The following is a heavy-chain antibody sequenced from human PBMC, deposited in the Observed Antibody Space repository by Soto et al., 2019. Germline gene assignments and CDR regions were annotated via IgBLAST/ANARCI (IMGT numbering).Heavy chain of an antibody. CDR3: ATESGSTYGYFDH. CDR1: GGSISSGDYY. Sequence: SETLSLTCTVSGGSISSGDYYWSWIRQPPGKGLEWIGYISNSGSTGYDPSLKTRLSMSVDRSKNQFTLRLTSVTAADTAVYFCATESGSTYGYFDHWGQGTQVTVSS. D-gene: IGHD5-18*01. V-gene: IGHV4-30-4*01. J-gene: IGHJ4*02. CDR2: ISNSGST.